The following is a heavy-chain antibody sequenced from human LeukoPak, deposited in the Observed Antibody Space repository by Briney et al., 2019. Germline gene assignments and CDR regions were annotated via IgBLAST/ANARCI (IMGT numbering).Heavy chain of an antibody. Sequence: SQSLSLTCPVAAASINKYYWSWVRHPAGKGLGWLGRIYTRGGPNYNPSLKSRVTMSVDTSKNQFSLKLSSVTAADTAVYYCARGRYCSADICSGGDAFDIWGQGTMVSVSS. D-gene: IGHD2-15*01. V-gene: IGHV4-4*07. J-gene: IGHJ3*02. CDR3: ARGRYCSADICSGGDAFDI. CDR2: IYTRGGP. CDR1: AASINKYY.